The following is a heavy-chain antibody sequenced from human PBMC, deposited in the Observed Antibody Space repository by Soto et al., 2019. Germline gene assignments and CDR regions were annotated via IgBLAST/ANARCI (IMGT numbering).Heavy chain of an antibody. Sequence: QVQLVQSGAEVKKPGASVKVSCKASGYIFTNYDINWVRQATGQGLEYLVWINPNSGNTGYVQKFQGSVRIIRNTSINTAYMELNSRRSENTAVYYVARGIKYGHFSTWFDPWGQGTLGTVSS. CDR2: INPNSGNT. J-gene: IGHJ5*02. CDR3: ARGIKYGHFSTWFDP. CDR1: GYIFTNYD. D-gene: IGHD4-17*01. V-gene: IGHV1-8*01.